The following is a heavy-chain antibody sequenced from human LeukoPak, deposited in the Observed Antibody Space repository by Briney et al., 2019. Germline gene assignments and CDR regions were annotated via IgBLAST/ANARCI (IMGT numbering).Heavy chain of an antibody. CDR3: ATVRRAYSSSFDP. Sequence: ASVKVSCKASGGTFSSYAISWVRQAPGPGLEWMGRIIPIFGTANYAQKFQGRVTITTDESTSTAYMELSSLRSEDTAVYYCATVRRAYSSSFDPWGQGTLVTVSS. CDR2: IIPIFGTA. CDR1: GGTFSSYA. D-gene: IGHD6-6*01. V-gene: IGHV1-69*05. J-gene: IGHJ5*02.